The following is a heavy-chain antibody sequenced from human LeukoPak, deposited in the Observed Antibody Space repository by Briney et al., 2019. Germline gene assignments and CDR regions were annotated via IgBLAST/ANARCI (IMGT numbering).Heavy chain of an antibody. CDR1: GFTVSTDY. D-gene: IGHD3-10*01. CDR3: ARTPSGSGNFFDY. J-gene: IGHJ4*02. Sequence: GGSLRLSCAVSGFTVSTDYMSWVRQAPGKGLEWVSILYSAGTTYYADSVKGRFTISRDNSRNILYLQMSSLRAEDTAIYYCARTPSGSGNFFDYWGQGSQVTVSS. CDR2: LYSAGTT. V-gene: IGHV3-66*01.